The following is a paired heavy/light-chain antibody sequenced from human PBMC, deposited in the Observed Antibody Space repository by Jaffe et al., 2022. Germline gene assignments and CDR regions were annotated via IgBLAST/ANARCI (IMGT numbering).Heavy chain of an antibody. CDR3: ARDAESYGSGGYGDAFDL. CDR2: ISTSADTI. D-gene: IGHD2-15*01. CDR1: GFTFSNHE. J-gene: IGHJ3*01. V-gene: IGHV3-48*03. Sequence: QLVESGGGLVQSGGSLRLSCAASGFTFSNHEMNWVRQAPGKGLEWISYISTSADTIYYADSVKGRFTISRDNAKNSLYLQMNSLRAEDTATYYCARDAESYGSGGYGDAFDLWGHGTMVSVSS.
Light chain of an antibody. CDR1: ALSKRF. V-gene: IGLV3-25*03. CDR2: KDT. J-gene: IGLJ1*01. Sequence: SYELTQPPSVSVSPGQTARITCSGDALSKRFAYWYQQKAGQAPILLIYKDTERPSGIPERFSASSSGTTVTLTITGAQAEDEADYYCQSADDNGNFVFGTGTRVTVL. CDR3: QSADDNGNFV.